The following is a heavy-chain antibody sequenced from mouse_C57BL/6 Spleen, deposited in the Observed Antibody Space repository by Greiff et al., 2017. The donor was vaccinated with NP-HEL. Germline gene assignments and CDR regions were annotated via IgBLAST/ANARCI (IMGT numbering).Heavy chain of an antibody. V-gene: IGHV1-80*01. J-gene: IGHJ3*01. CDR2: IYPGDGDT. D-gene: IGHD4-1*01. CDR3: ERSQTGRFFAY. Sequence: VQLQQSGAELVKPGASVKISCKASGYAFSSYWMNWVKQRPGKGLEWIGQIYPGDGDTNYNGKFKGKATLTADKSSSTAYMQLSSLTSEDSAVYFCERSQTGRFFAYWGQGTLVTVSA. CDR1: GYAFSSYW.